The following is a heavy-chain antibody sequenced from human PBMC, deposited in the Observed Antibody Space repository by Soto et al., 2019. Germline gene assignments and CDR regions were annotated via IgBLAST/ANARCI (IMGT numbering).Heavy chain of an antibody. D-gene: IGHD3-10*01. V-gene: IGHV4-59*01. CDR2: IYYSGST. CDR3: ARSDYGSGSYYIDY. Sequence: SETLSLTCTVSGGSISSYYWSWIRQPPGKGLEWIGYIYYSGSTNYNPSLKSRVTISVDTSKNQFSLKLSSVTAADTAVYYCARSDYGSGSYYIDYWGQGTLVTVSS. J-gene: IGHJ4*02. CDR1: GGSISSYY.